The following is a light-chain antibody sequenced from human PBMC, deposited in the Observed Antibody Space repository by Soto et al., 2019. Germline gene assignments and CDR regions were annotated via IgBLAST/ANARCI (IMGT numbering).Light chain of an antibody. V-gene: IGKV3-20*01. CDR2: GAS. CDR3: QQYGSSPYT. Sequence: EIVLTQSPGTPSLSPGERATLSCRASQSVSSSYLAWYQQKPGQAPRLLIYGASSRATGIPDRFSDSGSGTDFTLTISRLEPEDFAVYYCQQYGSSPYTFGQGTKLEIK. J-gene: IGKJ2*01. CDR1: QSVSSSY.